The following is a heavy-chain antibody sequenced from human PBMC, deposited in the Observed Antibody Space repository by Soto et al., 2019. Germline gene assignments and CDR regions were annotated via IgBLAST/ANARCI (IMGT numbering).Heavy chain of an antibody. D-gene: IGHD5-18*01. Sequence: RASVKVSFMASGGSFTYTLSLVLQPPGQGLEWMGGIIPIFGTANYAQKFQGRVTITADESTKTAYMELSTLRAEDTAVYYCARLHSHGTYGMDVWGQGTTVTVSS. CDR2: IIPIFGTA. V-gene: IGHV1-69*13. J-gene: IGHJ6*02. CDR1: GGSFTYT. CDR3: ARLHSHGTYGMDV.